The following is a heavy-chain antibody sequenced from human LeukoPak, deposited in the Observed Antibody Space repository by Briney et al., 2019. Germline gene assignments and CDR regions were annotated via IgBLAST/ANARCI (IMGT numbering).Heavy chain of an antibody. J-gene: IGHJ4*02. Sequence: GGPLRLSCAASGFTFSNYAMSWVRQAPGKGLEWVSVISGSGGSTYYADSVKGQFTIFRDNSKNTVYLQMNSLGADDTAVYYCAKGDTGMVRRYYFDYWGQGTLVTVSS. D-gene: IGHD5-18*01. V-gene: IGHV3-23*01. CDR3: AKGDTGMVRRYYFDY. CDR2: ISGSGGST. CDR1: GFTFSNYA.